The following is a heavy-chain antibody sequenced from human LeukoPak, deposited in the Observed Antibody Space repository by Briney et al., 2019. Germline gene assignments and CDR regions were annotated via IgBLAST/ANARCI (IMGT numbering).Heavy chain of an antibody. CDR1: GGSFSSCGYS. Sequence: SETLSLTCAASGGSFSSCGYSWSWIRQPPGKGLDSAGYSYDSGSTYYNPSLKSRVTISVDTSKNQFSLKLSSVTAADTAVYYCARDVSYYDSSGYPAYGLDYWGQGTLVTVSS. J-gene: IGHJ4*02. CDR2: SYDSGST. CDR3: ARDVSYYDSSGYPAYGLDY. V-gene: IGHV4-30-2*01. D-gene: IGHD3-22*01.